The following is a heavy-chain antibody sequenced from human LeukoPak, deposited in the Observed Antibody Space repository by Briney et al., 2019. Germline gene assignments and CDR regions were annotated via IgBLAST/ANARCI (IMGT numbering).Heavy chain of an antibody. J-gene: IGHJ6*02. Sequence: SQTLSLTCAVSGVSISSGGYAWRWLRQPPGKGLEWIGYIYHSGSTYYNPSLKSQITKSVARAKNQFSLKLSSVTAADTAVYYCARGGTVPLYYYYGMDVWGQGTTVTVSS. CDR1: GVSISSGGYA. CDR3: ARGGTVPLYYYYGMDV. V-gene: IGHV4-30-2*01. D-gene: IGHD4-17*01. CDR2: IYHSGST.